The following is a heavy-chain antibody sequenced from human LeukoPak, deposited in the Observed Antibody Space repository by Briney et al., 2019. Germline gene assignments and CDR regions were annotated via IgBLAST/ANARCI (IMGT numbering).Heavy chain of an antibody. CDR3: ARDTIQLGKLYYFDY. CDR1: GFTFSYYN. D-gene: IGHD5-18*01. CDR2: ISSSSSHI. Sequence: GGSLRLSCAASGFTFSYYNMNWVRQAPGKGLEWVSSISSSSSHIYYADSVKGRFTISRDNAKNSLYLQMSSLRVEDTAVYYCARDTIQLGKLYYFDYWGQGTLVTVSS. V-gene: IGHV3-21*06. J-gene: IGHJ4*02.